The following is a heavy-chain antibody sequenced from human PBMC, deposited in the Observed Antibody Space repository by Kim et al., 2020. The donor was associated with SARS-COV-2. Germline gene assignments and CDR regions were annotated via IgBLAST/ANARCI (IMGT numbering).Heavy chain of an antibody. V-gene: IGHV7-4-1*02. CDR3: ARDLRWPPLLGWFDP. J-gene: IGHJ5*02. Sequence: ASVKVSCKASGYTFTSYAMNWVRQAPGQGLEWMGWINTNTGNPTYAQGFTGRFVFSLDTSVSTAYLQISSLKAEDTAVYYCARDLRWPPLLGWFDPWGQGTLVTVSS. CDR1: GYTFTSYA. D-gene: IGHD1-26*01. CDR2: INTNTGNP.